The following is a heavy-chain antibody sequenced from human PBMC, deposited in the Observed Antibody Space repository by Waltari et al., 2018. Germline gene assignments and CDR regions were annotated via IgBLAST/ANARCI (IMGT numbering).Heavy chain of an antibody. CDR1: GYSFSYYA. V-gene: IGHV1-3*01. Sequence: QVQLVQSGAEVMKPGASMKISCQTSGYSFSYYAIHWVRQAHGQRLEWVGWINPASGHTKYSQKFEGRVTITSDTSADTVYMELTSLTSEDTAVFYCARDEISAAGSLYYYYGLDVWGQGTPVTVS. J-gene: IGHJ6*02. CDR3: ARDEISAAGSLYYYYGLDV. CDR2: INPASGHT. D-gene: IGHD6-13*01.